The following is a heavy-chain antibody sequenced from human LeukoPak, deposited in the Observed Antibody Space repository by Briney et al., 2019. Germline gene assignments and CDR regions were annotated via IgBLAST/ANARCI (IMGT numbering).Heavy chain of an antibody. D-gene: IGHD3-3*01. J-gene: IGHJ4*02. V-gene: IGHV3-48*03. CDR3: ARSARLMKGVVEVTALDD. Sequence: PGGSLTLSCEDSGFTFRSYEMNWVRQAPGKGLEWIAYLSSSGSAFSYADSVKGRFTIARDNAKNSVYLEMNSLRADDTAVYYCARSARLMKGVVEVTALDDWGQGTLVPVSS. CDR1: GFTFRSYE. CDR2: LSSSGSAF.